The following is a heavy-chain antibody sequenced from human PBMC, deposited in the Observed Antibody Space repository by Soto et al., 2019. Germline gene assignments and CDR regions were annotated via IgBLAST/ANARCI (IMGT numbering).Heavy chain of an antibody. V-gene: IGHV4-31*03. Sequence: TLSFGCSVSGDAVNSGTYYCSWILQVPGKGLEWIGHIYVTGAVDYNPSLRDRITISQDTSERQFSLNLRLVTAADTAVYYCARLRIATNNYKWFDPWGQGTLVTVSS. CDR1: GDAVNSGTYY. CDR3: ARLRIATNNYKWFDP. CDR2: IYVTGAV. J-gene: IGHJ5*02. D-gene: IGHD2-21*01.